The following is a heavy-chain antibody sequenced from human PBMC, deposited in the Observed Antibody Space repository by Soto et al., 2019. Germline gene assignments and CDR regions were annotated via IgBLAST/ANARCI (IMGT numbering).Heavy chain of an antibody. CDR1: GGTFSSYA. Sequence: ASVKVSCKASGGTFSSYAISWVRQALGQGLEWMGGIIPIFGTANYAQKFQGRVTITADESTSTAYMELSSLRSEDTAVYYCARGFPGAFDIWGQGTMVTVSS. J-gene: IGHJ3*02. CDR2: IIPIFGTA. CDR3: ARGFPGAFDI. V-gene: IGHV1-69*13.